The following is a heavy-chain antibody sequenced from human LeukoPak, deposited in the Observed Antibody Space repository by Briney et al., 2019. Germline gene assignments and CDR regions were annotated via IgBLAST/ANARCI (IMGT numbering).Heavy chain of an antibody. CDR2: INHSGST. Sequence: KPSETLSLTCAVYGGSFSGYYWSWIRQPPGKGLECIGEINHSGSTNYNPSLKSRVTISVDTSKNQFSLKLSSVTAADTAVYYCAREGVATIYWGQGTLVTVSS. CDR1: GGSFSGYY. J-gene: IGHJ4*02. D-gene: IGHD5-24*01. V-gene: IGHV4-34*01. CDR3: AREGVATIY.